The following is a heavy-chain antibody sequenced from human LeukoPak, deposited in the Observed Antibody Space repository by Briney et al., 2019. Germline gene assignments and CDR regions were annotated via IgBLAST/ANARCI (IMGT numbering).Heavy chain of an antibody. CDR3: ARLSQTPDYYSNGGYYYLGY. CDR1: GYTFTSYA. D-gene: IGHD3-22*01. Sequence: GASVKVSCRASGYTFTSYAMHWVRQAPGQRLEWMGWSNAGNGNTKYSQEFQGRVTITRDTSASTAYMELSSLRSEDTAVYYCARLSQTPDYYSNGGYYYLGYWGQGTPVTVSS. CDR2: SNAGNGNT. V-gene: IGHV1-3*02. J-gene: IGHJ4*02.